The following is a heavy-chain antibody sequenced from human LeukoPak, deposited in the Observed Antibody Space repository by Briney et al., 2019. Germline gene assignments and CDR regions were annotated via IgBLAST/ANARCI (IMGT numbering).Heavy chain of an antibody. CDR3: AKDIAAAKPYYFDY. D-gene: IGHD6-13*01. J-gene: IGHJ4*02. CDR2: ISNSGGST. CDR1: GFTFSSYS. V-gene: IGHV3-23*01. Sequence: GGSLRLSCAASGFTFSSYSMSWVRQAPGKGLEWVSGISNSGGSTYYADSVKGRFTISRDNSKNMLYLQMSSLRAEDTAVYYCAKDIAAAKPYYFDYWGQGSLVTASS.